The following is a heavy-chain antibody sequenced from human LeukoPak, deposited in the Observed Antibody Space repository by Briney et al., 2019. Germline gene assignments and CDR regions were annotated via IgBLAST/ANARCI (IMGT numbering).Heavy chain of an antibody. Sequence: PGGSLRLSCAASGFTFRSYAMSWVRLAPGKGLEWVSAISKDADATYYAGSVKGRFTISRDNSKDTLSLQMNSLRAEDTAVYYCAKESPYCHGTDCRIYYFDSWGQGILVTVSS. CDR1: GFTFRSYA. J-gene: IGHJ4*02. CDR3: AKESPYCHGTDCRIYYFDS. D-gene: IGHD2-15*01. CDR2: ISKDADAT. V-gene: IGHV3-23*01.